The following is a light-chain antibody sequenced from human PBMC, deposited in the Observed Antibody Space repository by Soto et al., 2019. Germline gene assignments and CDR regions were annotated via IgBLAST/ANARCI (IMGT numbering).Light chain of an antibody. V-gene: IGKV3-20*01. J-gene: IGKJ3*01. CDR3: QQYGSSPLFA. Sequence: PGERATLSCRASQSVSSNYLAWYQQKPGQAPRLLIYGASSRATGIPDRFSGSGSGTDFTLTISSLEPEDFAVYYCQQYGSSPLFAVGPGTEVDLK. CDR2: GAS. CDR1: QSVSSNY.